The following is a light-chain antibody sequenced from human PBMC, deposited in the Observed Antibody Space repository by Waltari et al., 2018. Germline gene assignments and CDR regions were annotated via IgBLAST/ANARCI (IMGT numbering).Light chain of an antibody. V-gene: IGKV1-5*03. CDR3: QQYDSYSPWT. Sequence: DIQMTQSPSTLSASVGDRVTITCRASQSIRSWLAWYQQKPGKAPKLLIYKASSLERGVPSRFSGSGSGTEFTLTISSLQPDDFATYYCQQYDSYSPWTFGQGTKVEIK. J-gene: IGKJ1*01. CDR2: KAS. CDR1: QSIRSW.